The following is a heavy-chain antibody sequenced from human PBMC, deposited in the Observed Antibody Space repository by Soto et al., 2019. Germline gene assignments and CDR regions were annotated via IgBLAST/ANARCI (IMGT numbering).Heavy chain of an antibody. CDR1: GAYISGADSY. CDR3: ARDFERSPIGP. D-gene: IGHD3-9*01. Sequence: SETLSLTCVVSGAYISGADSYWFWIRKPPGKGLELLGYIAYSGDTYHNPSIRRRVTISADRSENKFSLTLKSVTAADTAVYFCARDFERSPIGPWGQGTSVTVSS. CDR2: IAYSGDT. V-gene: IGHV4-31*11. J-gene: IGHJ5*02.